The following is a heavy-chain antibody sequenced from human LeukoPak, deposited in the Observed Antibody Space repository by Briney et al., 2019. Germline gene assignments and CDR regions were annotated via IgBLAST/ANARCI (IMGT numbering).Heavy chain of an antibody. V-gene: IGHV3-21*01. CDR2: ISSSSSYI. J-gene: IGHJ4*02. Sequence: PGGSLRLSCAASGFTFSSYSMNWVRQAPGKGLEWVSSISSSSSYIYYADSVKGRFTISRDNAKNSLYLQMNSLGAEDTAVYYCARDLNAAAGTPGGVYWGQGTLVTVSS. CDR3: ARDLNAAAGTPGGVY. D-gene: IGHD6-13*01. CDR1: GFTFSSYS.